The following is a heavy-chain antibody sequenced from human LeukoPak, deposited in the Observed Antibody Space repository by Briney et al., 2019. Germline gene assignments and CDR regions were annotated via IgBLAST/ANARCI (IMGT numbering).Heavy chain of an antibody. CDR2: ISYDGSNK. CDR1: GFTFSSYA. D-gene: IGHD2-2*01. Sequence: GALRLSCAASGFTFSSYAMHWVRQAPGKGLEWVAVISYDGSNKYYADSVKGRFTISRDNSKNTLYLQMNSLRAEDTAVYYCATYSSSNGREFQYWGQGTLVTVSS. V-gene: IGHV3-30-3*01. J-gene: IGHJ1*01. CDR3: ATYSSSNGREFQY.